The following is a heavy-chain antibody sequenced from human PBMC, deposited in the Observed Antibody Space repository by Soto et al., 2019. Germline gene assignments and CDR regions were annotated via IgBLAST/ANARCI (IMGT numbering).Heavy chain of an antibody. J-gene: IGHJ3*02. CDR3: AREYIRFLEWLLYPTDAFDI. V-gene: IGHV6-1*01. Sequence: SQTLSLTCAISGDSVSSNSAAWNWIRQSPSRGLEWLGRTYYRSKWYNDYAVSVKSRITINPDTSKNHFSLQLNSVTPEDTAVYYCAREYIRFLEWLLYPTDAFDIWGQGTMVTVSS. CDR2: TYYRSKWYN. D-gene: IGHD3-3*01. CDR1: GDSVSSNSAA.